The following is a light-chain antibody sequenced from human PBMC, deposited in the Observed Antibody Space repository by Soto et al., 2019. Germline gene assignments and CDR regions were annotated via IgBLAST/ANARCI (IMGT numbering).Light chain of an antibody. CDR2: GGT. Sequence: QSALTQPASVSGSPGQSITISCTGTSSDVGSYNLVSWYQQHPGKAPKLMIYGGTKRPPGVSHRFCGSKSGNPASLAISGVRAXDXFDYYCCSCAGSSTFRVFGGGTKVTVL. J-gene: IGLJ2*01. V-gene: IGLV2-23*03. CDR3: CSCAGSSTFRV. CDR1: SSDVGSYNL.